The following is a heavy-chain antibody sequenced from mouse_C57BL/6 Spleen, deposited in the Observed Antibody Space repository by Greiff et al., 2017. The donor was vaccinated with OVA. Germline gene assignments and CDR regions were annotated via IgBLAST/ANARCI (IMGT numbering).Heavy chain of an antibody. CDR2: INPSNGGT. D-gene: IGHD1-1*01. Sequence: QVQLQQPGTDLVKPGASVKLSCKASGYTFTSYWMHWVKQRPGQGLEWIGNINPSNGGTNYNEKFKSKATLTVDKSSSTAYMQLSSLTSEDSAVYYSARGDYYGSNPVDYWGQGTTLTVSS. V-gene: IGHV1-53*01. J-gene: IGHJ2*01. CDR3: ARGDYYGSNPVDY. CDR1: GYTFTSYW.